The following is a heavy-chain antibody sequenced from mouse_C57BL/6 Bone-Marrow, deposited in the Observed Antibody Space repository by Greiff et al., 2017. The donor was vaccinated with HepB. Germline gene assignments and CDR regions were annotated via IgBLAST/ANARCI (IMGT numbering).Heavy chain of an antibody. D-gene: IGHD2-3*01. J-gene: IGHJ3*01. V-gene: IGHV5-15*01. Sequence: EVKLVESGGGLVQPGGSLKLSCAASGFTFSDYGMAWVRQAPRKGPEWVAFISNLAYSIYYADTVTGRFTISRENAKNTLYLEMSSLSAEDTAMYYCARPGDDGYYPFAYWGQGTLVTVSA. CDR1: GFTFSDYG. CDR3: ARPGDDGYYPFAY. CDR2: ISNLAYSI.